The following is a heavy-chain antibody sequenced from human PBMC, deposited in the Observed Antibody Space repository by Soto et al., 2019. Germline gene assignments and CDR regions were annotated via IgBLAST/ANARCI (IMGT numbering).Heavy chain of an antibody. CDR3: ARETDSSGYYYYFDY. CDR1: GFTFDDYG. CDR2: INWNGGST. D-gene: IGHD3-22*01. V-gene: IGHV3-20*04. Sequence: GGSLRLSCAASGFTFDDYGMSWVRQAPGKGLEWVSGINWNGGSTGYADSVKGRFTISRDNAKNSLYLQMNSLRAEDTALYYCARETDSSGYYYYFDYWGQGTLVTVSS. J-gene: IGHJ4*02.